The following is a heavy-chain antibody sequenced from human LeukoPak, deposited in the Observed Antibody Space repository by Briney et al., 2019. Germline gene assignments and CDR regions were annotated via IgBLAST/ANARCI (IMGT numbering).Heavy chain of an antibody. Sequence: GGSLRLSCAASGFTFSDYYMSWIRQAPGKGLEWVSYITSSGSSIYYADSVKGRFTISRDNAKNSLFLQMNGLRAEDTAVYYCVRGVSISSSWYNDIWGQGTMVTVSS. V-gene: IGHV3-11*01. CDR2: ITSSGSSI. CDR3: VRGVSISSSWYNDI. J-gene: IGHJ3*02. D-gene: IGHD6-13*01. CDR1: GFTFSDYY.